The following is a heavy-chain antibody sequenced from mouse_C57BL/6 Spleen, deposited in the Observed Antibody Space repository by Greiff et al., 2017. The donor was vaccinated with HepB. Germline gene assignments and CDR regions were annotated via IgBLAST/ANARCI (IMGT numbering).Heavy chain of an antibody. CDR1: GFTFSSYA. D-gene: IGHD1-1*01. J-gene: IGHJ3*01. CDR2: ISDGGSYT. CDR3: AREGYCGSSYVAY. Sequence: EVQGVESGGGLVKPGGSLKLSCAASGFTFSSYAMSWVRQTPEKRLEWVATISDGGSYTYYPDNVKGRFTISRDNAKNNLYLQMSHLKSEDTAMYYCAREGYCGSSYVAYWGQGTLVTVSA. V-gene: IGHV5-4*01.